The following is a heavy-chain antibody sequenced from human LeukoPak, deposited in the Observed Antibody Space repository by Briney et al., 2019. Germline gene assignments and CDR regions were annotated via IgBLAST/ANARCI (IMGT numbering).Heavy chain of an antibody. V-gene: IGHV3-30*18. CDR2: MSYDGTNE. J-gene: IGHJ4*02. CDR3: AKELTTSSGYLHYFDY. CDR1: GFTFRSYG. D-gene: IGHD6-19*01. Sequence: PGGSLRLSCAASGFTFRSYGIHWVRQAPGKGLEWVAVMSYDGTNEYYADSLKGRFTISRDNSKNSLYLQMNSLRLEDTAVYYCAKELTTSSGYLHYFDYWGQGTLVTVSS.